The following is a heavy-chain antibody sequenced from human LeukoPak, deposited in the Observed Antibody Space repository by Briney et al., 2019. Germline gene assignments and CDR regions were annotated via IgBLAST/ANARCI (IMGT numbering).Heavy chain of an antibody. J-gene: IGHJ4*02. D-gene: IGHD6-19*01. V-gene: IGHV4-39*07. Sequence: PSETLSLTCTVSGGSISSSSYYWGWIRQPPGKGLEGIGSIYYSGSTYYNPSLKSRVTISVDTSKNQFSLKLSSVTAADTAVYYCARQWLVQNRYFDYWGQGTLVTVSS. CDR3: ARQWLVQNRYFDY. CDR2: IYYSGST. CDR1: GGSISSSSYY.